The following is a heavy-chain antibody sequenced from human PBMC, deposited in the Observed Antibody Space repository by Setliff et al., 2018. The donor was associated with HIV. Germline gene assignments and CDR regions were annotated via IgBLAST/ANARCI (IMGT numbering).Heavy chain of an antibody. J-gene: IGHJ4*02. D-gene: IGHD3-10*01. CDR1: GASFSGYY. Sequence: SETLSLTCAVYGASFSGYYWSWIRQPPGKGLEWIGYIYYSGSTNYNPSLKSRVTISVDTSKNQFSLKLSSVTAADTAVYYCASSGGLGSYFLYWGQGTLVTVSS. CDR2: IYYSGST. V-gene: IGHV4-59*01. CDR3: ASSGGLGSYFLY.